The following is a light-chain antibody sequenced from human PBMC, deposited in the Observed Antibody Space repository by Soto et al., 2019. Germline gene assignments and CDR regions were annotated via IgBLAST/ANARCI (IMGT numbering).Light chain of an antibody. CDR3: PSYAGNNNLV. CDR1: SSDIAAYKY. J-gene: IGLJ2*01. Sequence: QSALTQPPSASGSPGQSVTISCTGTSSDIAAYKYVSWYQQHPGKAPKLMIYEVSNRPSRVPDRFSGSKSGNTASLTVSGLQAEDEADYYCPSYAGNNNLVFGGGTQLTVL. V-gene: IGLV2-8*01. CDR2: EVS.